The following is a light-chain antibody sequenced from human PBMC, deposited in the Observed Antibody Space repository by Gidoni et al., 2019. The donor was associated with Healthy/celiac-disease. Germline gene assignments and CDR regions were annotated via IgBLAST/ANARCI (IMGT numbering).Light chain of an antibody. CDR1: QSVSSY. CDR2: DAS. V-gene: IGKV3-11*01. CDR3: QQRSNWPPMYT. Sequence: EIVLTQSPATLSLSPGERATLSCRASQSVSSYLAWYQQKPGQAPRLLIYDASNRATGIPARFSGSGSGTDFNLTIRSLEPEDFAVYYCQQRSNWPPMYTFXQXTKLEIK. J-gene: IGKJ2*01.